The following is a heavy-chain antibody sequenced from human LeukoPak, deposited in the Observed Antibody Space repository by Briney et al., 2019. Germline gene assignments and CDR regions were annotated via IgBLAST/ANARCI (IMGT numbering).Heavy chain of an antibody. CDR3: AGPSIAAAGWTDY. Sequence: GGSLRLSCAASGFTVSSNYMSWVRQAPGKGLEWVSVIYSGGSTYYADSVKGRFTISRDNSKNTLYLQMNSLRAEDTAVYYCAGPSIAAAGWTDYWGQGTLVTVSS. CDR1: GFTVSSNY. V-gene: IGHV3-66*04. J-gene: IGHJ4*02. CDR2: IYSGGST. D-gene: IGHD6-13*01.